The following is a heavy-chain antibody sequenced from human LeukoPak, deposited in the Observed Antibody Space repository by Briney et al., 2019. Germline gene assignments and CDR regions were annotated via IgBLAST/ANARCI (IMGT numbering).Heavy chain of an antibody. V-gene: IGHV3-64D*06. Sequence: PGGSLRLSCSASGLTFSHFAMHWVRQAPGKGLEYVSGISSNGGSTYDADSVKGRFTISRDNSKNTLYIQMSSLRAEDTAVYYCVKDSASYYYGSGSPWFDPWGQGTLVTVSS. CDR2: ISSNGGST. D-gene: IGHD3-10*01. CDR3: VKDSASYYYGSGSPWFDP. CDR1: GLTFSHFA. J-gene: IGHJ5*02.